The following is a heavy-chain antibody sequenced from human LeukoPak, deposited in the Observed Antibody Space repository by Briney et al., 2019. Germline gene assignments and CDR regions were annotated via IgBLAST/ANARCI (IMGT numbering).Heavy chain of an antibody. J-gene: IGHJ3*02. CDR3: ARGADYYGDLQDAFDI. D-gene: IGHD4-17*01. V-gene: IGHV1-18*01. CDR2: ISAYNGNT. Sequence: GASVKVSCKTSGYTFTSYGYSWVRQAPGQGLEWMGWISAYNGNTNYAQKLQGRVTMTTVTSTSTVYMELGSLTSDDTAVYYCARGADYYGDLQDAFDIWGQGTMVTVSS. CDR1: GYTFTSYG.